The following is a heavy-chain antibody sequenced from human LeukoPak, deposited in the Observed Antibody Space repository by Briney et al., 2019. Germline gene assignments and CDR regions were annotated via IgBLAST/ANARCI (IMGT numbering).Heavy chain of an antibody. J-gene: IGHJ6*02. Sequence: GRSLRLSCAVSGYTFSRHGMHWVRQAPGKGLEWVAVIWYDGSNKYYADPVKGRFTISRDNSKNTLYLQMNSLRAEDTAVYYCARERGYSGRYYGMDVWGQGTTVTVSS. CDR1: GYTFSRHG. CDR3: ARERGYSGRYYGMDV. D-gene: IGHD5-12*01. CDR2: IWYDGSNK. V-gene: IGHV3-33*01.